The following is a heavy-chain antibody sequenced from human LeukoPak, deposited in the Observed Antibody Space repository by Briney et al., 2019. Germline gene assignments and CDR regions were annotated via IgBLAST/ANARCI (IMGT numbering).Heavy chain of an antibody. CDR1: GFTFSSYS. V-gene: IGHV3-21*01. CDR2: ISSSGSYI. CDR3: AGAVAGTGGDY. D-gene: IGHD6-19*01. Sequence: GGSLRLSCAASGFTFSSYSMNWVRQAPGKGLEWVSSISSSGSYIYYADSAKGRFTISRDNAKNSLYLQMNSLRAEDTAVYYCAGAVAGTGGDYWGQGTLVTVSS. J-gene: IGHJ4*02.